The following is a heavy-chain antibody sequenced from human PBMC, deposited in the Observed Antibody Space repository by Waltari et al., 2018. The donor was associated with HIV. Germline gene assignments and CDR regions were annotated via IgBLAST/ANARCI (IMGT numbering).Heavy chain of an antibody. V-gene: IGHV3-23*01. D-gene: IGHD6-13*01. CDR2: ISGSGDNR. CDR3: TKDPVTAVGNINWFDP. Sequence: EVQLLESGGGLVQQGGSLRLSCRAYGFSFSIYAMNWVRQAPGKGLEWVSGISGSGDNRYYADSVKGRFTISRDNSKNKVFLQMKSLRPEDTAFYYCTKDPVTAVGNINWFDPWGQGTLVTVSS. CDR1: GFSFSIYA. J-gene: IGHJ5*02.